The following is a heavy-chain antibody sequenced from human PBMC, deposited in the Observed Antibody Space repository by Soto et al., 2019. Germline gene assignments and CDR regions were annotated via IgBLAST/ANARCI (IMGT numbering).Heavy chain of an antibody. CDR2: IIPIFGTA. V-gene: IGHV1-69*13. CDR3: AREGIWFGELLAPTLPWYFDL. D-gene: IGHD3-10*01. J-gene: IGHJ2*01. Sequence: GASVKVSCKASGGTFSSYAISWVRQAPGQGLEWMGGIIPIFGTANYAQKFQGRVTITADESTSTAYMELSSLRSEDTAVYYCAREGIWFGELLAPTLPWYFDLWGRGTLVTVSS. CDR1: GGTFSSYA.